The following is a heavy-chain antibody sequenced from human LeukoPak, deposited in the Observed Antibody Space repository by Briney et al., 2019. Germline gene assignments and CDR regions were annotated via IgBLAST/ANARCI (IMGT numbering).Heavy chain of an antibody. D-gene: IGHD3-10*01. Sequence: PGGSLRLSCAASGLSFSSYSMNWVRQAPGKGLEWVSYIGGRGSPIYYAESVKGRFTISRDNAKNSLYLHMNSLRAEDTAVYYCARDRLWAFDYWGQGTLVTVSS. J-gene: IGHJ4*02. CDR2: IGGRGSPI. CDR1: GLSFSSYS. V-gene: IGHV3-48*01. CDR3: ARDRLWAFDY.